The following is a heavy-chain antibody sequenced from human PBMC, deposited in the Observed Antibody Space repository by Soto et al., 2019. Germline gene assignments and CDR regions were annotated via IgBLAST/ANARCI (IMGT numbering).Heavy chain of an antibody. V-gene: IGHV1-69*02. J-gene: IGHJ4*02. CDR2: IIPILGIA. CDR1: GGTFSSYT. CDR3: ARASEWMGNVDD. D-gene: IGHD6-19*01. Sequence: SVKVSCKASGGTFSSYTISWVRQAPGQGLEWMGRIIPILGIANYAQKFQGRVTITADKSTSTAYMELSSLRSEDTAVYYCARASEWMGNVDDWGQGTLVTVSS.